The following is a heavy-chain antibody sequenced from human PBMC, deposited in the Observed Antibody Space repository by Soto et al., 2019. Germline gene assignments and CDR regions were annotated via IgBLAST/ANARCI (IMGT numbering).Heavy chain of an antibody. CDR2: ISSTSTYI. CDR3: ARDREGLALKYGMDV. CDR1: GFTFGSYS. D-gene: IGHD2-21*01. Sequence: VQLVETGGGLVKPGGSLRLSCAASGFTFGSYSMNWVRQAPGKGLERVSSISSTSTYIYYADSVRGRFTISRDNAKKSLYLQINSLRDEDTAVFYCARDREGLALKYGMDVWGQGTTVTVSS. V-gene: IGHV3-21*01. J-gene: IGHJ6*02.